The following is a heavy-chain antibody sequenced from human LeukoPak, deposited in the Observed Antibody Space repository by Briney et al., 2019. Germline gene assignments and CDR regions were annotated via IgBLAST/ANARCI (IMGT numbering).Heavy chain of an antibody. D-gene: IGHD6-19*01. Sequence: SETLSLTCAVYGGSFSGYYWSWIRQPPGKGLEWIGEINHSGSTNYNPSLKSRVTISVDTSKNQFSLKLSSVTAADTAVYYCARVSDSGSGWYTYYYYYYGMDVWGQGTTVTVSS. CDR1: GGSFSGYY. CDR2: INHSGST. CDR3: ARVSDSGSGWYTYYYYYYGMDV. J-gene: IGHJ6*02. V-gene: IGHV4-34*01.